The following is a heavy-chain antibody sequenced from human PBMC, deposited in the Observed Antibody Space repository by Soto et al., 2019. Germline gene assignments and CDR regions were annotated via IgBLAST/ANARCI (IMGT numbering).Heavy chain of an antibody. D-gene: IGHD4-4*01. J-gene: IGHJ4*02. CDR1: GGSFSGYY. CDR3: ARGQRMTTINHFYS. V-gene: IGHV4-34*01. Sequence: QVQLQQWGAGLLKPSETLSLTCAVYGGSFSGYYWSWIRQPPGKGLEWIGEINRSGNTNYNPSLKSRVTISVDTSKNQFSLKLSSVTAADTAVYYCARGQRMTTINHFYSWGRGTLVTVSS. CDR2: INRSGNT.